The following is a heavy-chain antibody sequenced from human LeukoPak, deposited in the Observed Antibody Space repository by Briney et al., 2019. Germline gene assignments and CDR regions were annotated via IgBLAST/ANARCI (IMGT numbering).Heavy chain of an antibody. CDR1: GYTFIGYY. V-gene: IGHV1-8*03. Sequence: GASVKVSCKASGYTFIGYYIHWVRQAPGQGLEWMGWMNPNSGNTGYAQKFQGRVTITRNTSITTDYMELSSLRSEDTAVYYCARKLGYCSSTSCYYWFDPWGQGTLVTVSS. D-gene: IGHD2-2*01. J-gene: IGHJ5*02. CDR2: MNPNSGNT. CDR3: ARKLGYCSSTSCYYWFDP.